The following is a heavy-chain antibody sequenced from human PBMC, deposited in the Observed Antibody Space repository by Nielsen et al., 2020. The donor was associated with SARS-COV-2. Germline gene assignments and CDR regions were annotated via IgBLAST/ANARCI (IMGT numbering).Heavy chain of an antibody. V-gene: IGHV3-23*01. D-gene: IGHD7-27*01. CDR3: AKDETTSGVNFFHY. Sequence: GGSLRLSCAASGFTFSSYAMSWVRQAPGKGLEWVSAISGSGGSTYYADPVKGRFTISRDNSKNTLYLQLNSLRAEDTAIYYCAKDETTSGVNFFHYWGQGALVTVSS. J-gene: IGHJ4*02. CDR2: ISGSGGST. CDR1: GFTFSSYA.